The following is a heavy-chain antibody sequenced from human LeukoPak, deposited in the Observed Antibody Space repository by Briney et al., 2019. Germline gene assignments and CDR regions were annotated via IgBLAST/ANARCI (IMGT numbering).Heavy chain of an antibody. CDR2: NSGSGGST. J-gene: IGHJ6*02. V-gene: IGHV3-23*01. D-gene: IGHD3-9*01. CDR1: GFTFSSYA. CDR3: AKNRYYDILTGSGYYYGMDV. Sequence: GGSLRLSCAASGFTFSSYAMSWVRQAPGKGLEWVSANSGSGGSTYYADSVKGRFTISRDNSKNTLYLQMNSLRAEDTAVYYCAKNRYYDILTGSGYYYGMDVWGQGTTVTVSS.